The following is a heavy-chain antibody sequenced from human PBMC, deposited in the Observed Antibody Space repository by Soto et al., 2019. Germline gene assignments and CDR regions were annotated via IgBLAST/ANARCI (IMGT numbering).Heavy chain of an antibody. D-gene: IGHD1-26*01. Sequence: DVQLVESGGGLVQPGRSLRLSCTASGFTFGDYVMVWFRQAPGKGLEWVGFIRKNGYGGTTEYAASVKGRFSISRDDAKSIAYLQMNSLKTEDTALYYCTRDIVGATGFDYWGQGTLVTVSS. V-gene: IGHV3-49*03. CDR3: TRDIVGATGFDY. J-gene: IGHJ4*02. CDR1: GFTFGDYV. CDR2: IRKNGYGGTT.